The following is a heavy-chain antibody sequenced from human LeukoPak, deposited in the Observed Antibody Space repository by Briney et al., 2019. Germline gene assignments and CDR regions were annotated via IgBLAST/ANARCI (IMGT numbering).Heavy chain of an antibody. CDR1: GFTFSSYG. CDR2: ISYDGSNK. D-gene: IGHD4-11*01. CDR3: AKDDPTTVIMVY. V-gene: IGHV3-30*18. J-gene: IGHJ4*02. Sequence: GGSLRLSCAAPGFTFSSYGMHWVRQAPGKGLQWVAAISYDGSNKYYADSVKGRFTISRDNSKNTLYLQMNSLRAEDTAVYYCAKDDPTTVIMVYWGQGTLVTVSS.